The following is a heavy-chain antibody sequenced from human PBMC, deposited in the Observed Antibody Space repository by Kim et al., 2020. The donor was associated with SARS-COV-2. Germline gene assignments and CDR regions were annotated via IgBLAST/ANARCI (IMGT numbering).Heavy chain of an antibody. CDR2: IWYDGSNK. CDR1: GFTFSSYG. V-gene: IGHV3-33*01. J-gene: IGHJ4*02. CDR3: ARGVYQAGGRAFFDY. D-gene: IGHD2-8*02. Sequence: GGSLRLSCAASGFTFSSYGMHWVRQAPGKGLEWVAVIWYDGSNKYYADSVKGRFTISRDNSKNTLYLQMNSLRAEDTAVYYCARGVYQAGGRAFFDYWGQGTLVTVSS.